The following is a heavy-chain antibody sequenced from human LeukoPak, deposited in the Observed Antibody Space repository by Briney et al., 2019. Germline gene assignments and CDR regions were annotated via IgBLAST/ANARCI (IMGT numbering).Heavy chain of an antibody. CDR1: GGSFIGFH. CDR3: ASSIVGATTRFDY. V-gene: IGHV4-34*01. D-gene: IGHD1-26*01. Sequence: PSETLSLTCAVYGGSFIGFHWNWIRQPPGKGLEWIGDINHSGSTNYNPSLTSRVTISVDPSKNQFSLNLSSVTAADTAVYYCASSIVGATTRFDYWGQGTLVTVSS. J-gene: IGHJ4*02. CDR2: INHSGST.